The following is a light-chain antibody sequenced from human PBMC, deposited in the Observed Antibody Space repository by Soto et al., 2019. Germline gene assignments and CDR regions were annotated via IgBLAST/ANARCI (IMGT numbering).Light chain of an antibody. CDR3: QQRGNRRPT. J-gene: IGKJ1*01. Sequence: EIVLTQSPGTLSLSPGERATLSCRAIQKIISRYLAGYLQKPRQAPRFLIYCASSRATGIPDRFNCSRSGTDFTLTISRLEPEDFALYYCQQRGNRRPTFGQGTKVDIK. V-gene: IGKV3D-20*02. CDR1: QKIISRY. CDR2: CAS.